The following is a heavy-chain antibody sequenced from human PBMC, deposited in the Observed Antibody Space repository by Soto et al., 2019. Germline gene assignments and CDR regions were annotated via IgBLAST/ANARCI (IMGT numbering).Heavy chain of an antibody. D-gene: IGHD3-3*01. CDR3: ARVNGKLRFLEWSPGGMDV. Sequence: HPGGSLRLSCAASGFTVSSNYMSWVRQAPGKGLEWVSVIYSGGSTYYADSVKGRFTISRDNSKNTLYLQMNSLRAEDTAVYYCARVNGKLRFLEWSPGGMDVWGQGTTVTVSS. V-gene: IGHV3-53*01. CDR1: GFTVSSNY. J-gene: IGHJ6*02. CDR2: IYSGGST.